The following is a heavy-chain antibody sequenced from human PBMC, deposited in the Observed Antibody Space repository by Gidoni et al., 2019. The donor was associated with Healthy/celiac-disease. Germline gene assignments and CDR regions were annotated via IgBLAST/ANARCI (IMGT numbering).Heavy chain of an antibody. CDR1: GGTFSSYT. Sequence: VQLVQSGAEVKKPGSSVKVSCRASGGTFSSYTISWVRQAPGQGLEWMGRIIPSLGIANYAQKFQGRVTITADKSTSTAYMELSSLRSEDTAVYYCATMRGQWLAWAMDYWGQGTLVTVSS. CDR3: ATMRGQWLAWAMDY. V-gene: IGHV1-69*02. J-gene: IGHJ4*02. CDR2: IIPSLGIA. D-gene: IGHD6-19*01.